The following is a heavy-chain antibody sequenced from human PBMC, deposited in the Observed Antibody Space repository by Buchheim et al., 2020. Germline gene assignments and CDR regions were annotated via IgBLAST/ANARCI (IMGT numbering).Heavy chain of an antibody. CDR1: GFSASSLY. CDR2: ISSGGDT. D-gene: IGHD1-26*01. V-gene: IGHV3-66*02. J-gene: IGHJ4*02. CDR3: VTSVVRAMRGEY. Sequence: VQLLQSGGGLVQPGGSLRLSCAASGFSASSLYVGWLRQAPGKGPEWVSLISSGGDTYSADSVKGRFAISRYDSENTVILQMSSLTPEDTAIYYCVTSVVRAMRGEYWGQGTL.